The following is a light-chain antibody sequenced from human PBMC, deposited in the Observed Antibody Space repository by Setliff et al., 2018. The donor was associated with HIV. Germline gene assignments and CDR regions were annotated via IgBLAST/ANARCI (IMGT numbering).Light chain of an antibody. V-gene: IGLV2-14*01. CDR1: SSDFGGFNY. CDR2: EVS. Sequence: QSVLAQPASVSGSPGQSITISCTGSSSDFGGFNYVSWYQQHPGKAPKLLLYEVSNRPSGVSVRFSGSKSGNTASLTISGLQAEDEADYYCCSNTGSNTYVFGTGTKVTVL. J-gene: IGLJ1*01. CDR3: CSNTGSNTYV.